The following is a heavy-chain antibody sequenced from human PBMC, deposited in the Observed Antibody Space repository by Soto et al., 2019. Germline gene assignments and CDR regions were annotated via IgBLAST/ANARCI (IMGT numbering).Heavy chain of an antibody. D-gene: IGHD6-13*01. J-gene: IGHJ4*02. CDR3: ARGPITATGTVEGLDY. Sequence: QVQLQQWGAGLLEPSETLSLTCAVYGGSFSDYYWNWIRQSPGKGLEWIGEINHSGSTNYNPSLKSRVTISVDTSKNQFSLKLSSVTATDTAVYYCARGPITATGTVEGLDYWGQGTLVTVSS. V-gene: IGHV4-34*01. CDR1: GGSFSDYY. CDR2: INHSGST.